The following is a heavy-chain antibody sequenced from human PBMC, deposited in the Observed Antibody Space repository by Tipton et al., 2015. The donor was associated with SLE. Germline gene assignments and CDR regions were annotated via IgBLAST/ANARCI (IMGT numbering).Heavy chain of an antibody. D-gene: IGHD6-13*01. CDR2: IYSGGTT. V-gene: IGHV3-23*03. Sequence: GSLRLSCAASGFSFSSYAMSWVRQAPGKGLEWVSVIYSGGTTYYADSVKGRFIISRDNSKNTLYLQMSSLRPDDTGVYYCASQLSSWWIDDWGQGTLVTVSS. CDR3: ASQLSSWWIDD. CDR1: GFSFSSYA. J-gene: IGHJ4*02.